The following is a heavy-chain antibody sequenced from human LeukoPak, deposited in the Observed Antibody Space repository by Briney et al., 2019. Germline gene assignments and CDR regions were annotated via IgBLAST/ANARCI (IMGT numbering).Heavy chain of an antibody. Sequence: PSETLSLTCAVYGGSFSGYYWSWIRQPPGKGLEWIGEINHSGSTNYNPSLKSRVTISVDTSKNQFSLKLSSVTAADTAVYYCARHRPAYYYDSSGYRLGRGNFDYWGQGTLVTVSS. CDR1: GGSFSGYY. D-gene: IGHD3-22*01. CDR2: INHSGST. CDR3: ARHRPAYYYDSSGYRLGRGNFDY. V-gene: IGHV4-34*01. J-gene: IGHJ4*02.